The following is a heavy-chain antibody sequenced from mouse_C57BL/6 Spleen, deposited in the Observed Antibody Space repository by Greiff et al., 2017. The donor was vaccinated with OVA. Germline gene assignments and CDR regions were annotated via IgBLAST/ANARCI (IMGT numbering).Heavy chain of an antibody. Sequence: VQLQQSGPELVKPGASVKISCKASGYTFTDYYMNWVKQSHGKSLEWIGDINPNNGGTSYNQKFKGKATLTVDKSSSTAYMELRSLTSEDSAVYYCARGGGNYDYWGQGTTLTVSS. CDR2: INPNNGGT. CDR1: GYTFTDYY. CDR3: ARGGGNYDY. J-gene: IGHJ2*01. V-gene: IGHV1-26*01. D-gene: IGHD2-1*01.